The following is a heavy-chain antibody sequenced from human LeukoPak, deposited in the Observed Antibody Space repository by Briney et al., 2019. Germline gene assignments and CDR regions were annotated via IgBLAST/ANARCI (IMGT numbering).Heavy chain of an antibody. J-gene: IGHJ4*02. CDR2: INHDGSST. CDR1: GFTFTTFW. Sequence: PGGSLRLSCATSGFTFTTFWMHWVRHAPGKGLVWVSRINHDGSSTNYADSVKGRFTISRDNAKNTLYLQMNSLRAEDTAVYYCAKIRGVYCSGGSRFEFDYWGQGTLVTVSS. D-gene: IGHD2-15*01. CDR3: AKIRGVYCSGGSRFEFDY. V-gene: IGHV3-74*01.